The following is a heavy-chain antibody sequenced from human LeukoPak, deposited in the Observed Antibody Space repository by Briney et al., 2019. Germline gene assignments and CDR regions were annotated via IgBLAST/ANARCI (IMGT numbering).Heavy chain of an antibody. J-gene: IGHJ6*03. D-gene: IGHD4-17*01. V-gene: IGHV3-48*03. Sequence: PGGSLRLSCEASGFTLEDFGMSWVRQAPGKGLEWLSHISTSGSSIHYADSVKGRFTISRDNAKNSLYLQMNSLRVEDTAVYYCARDATTELGTVYMDVWGKGTTVTISS. CDR1: GFTLEDFG. CDR3: ARDATTELGTVYMDV. CDR2: ISTSGSSI.